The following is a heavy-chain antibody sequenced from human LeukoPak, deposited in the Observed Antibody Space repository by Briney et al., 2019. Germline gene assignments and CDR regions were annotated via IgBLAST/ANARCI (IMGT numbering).Heavy chain of an antibody. Sequence: SETLSLTCAVYGGSFSGYYWSWIRQPPGKGLEWIGEINHSGSTNYNPSLKSRVTISVDTSKNQFSLKLSSVTAADTAVYYCARDPGDCCGDCYSPPRAFDIWGQGTMVTVSS. CDR3: ARDPGDCCGDCYSPPRAFDI. V-gene: IGHV4-34*01. J-gene: IGHJ3*02. CDR2: INHSGST. CDR1: GGSFSGYY. D-gene: IGHD2-21*02.